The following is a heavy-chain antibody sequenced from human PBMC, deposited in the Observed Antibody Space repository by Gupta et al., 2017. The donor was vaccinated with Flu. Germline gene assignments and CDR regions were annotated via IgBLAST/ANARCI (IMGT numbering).Heavy chain of an antibody. Sequence: VRQAPGQGLEWMGIINPSVGTTNYAQKFQGRVTMTRDTSTSTVYMELSSLRSDDTAVYYCARLWIYGDYPDYWGQGTMVTVSS. CDR3: ARLWIYGDYPDY. V-gene: IGHV1-46*03. D-gene: IGHD4-17*01. J-gene: IGHJ4*02. CDR2: INPSVGTT.